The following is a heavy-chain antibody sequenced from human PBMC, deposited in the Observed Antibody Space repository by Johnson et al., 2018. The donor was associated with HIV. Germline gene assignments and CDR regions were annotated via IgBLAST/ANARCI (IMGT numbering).Heavy chain of an antibody. Sequence: QVQLVESGGGVVKPGRSLRLSCAASGFTFTKYGMHWVRQAPGKGLEWVAVISYDGSYKYYADSVKGRFTISRDNSKNTLYLQMNSLRAEDTAVYYCAKGVGYGDYDDAFDIWGQGTMVTVSS. CDR1: GFTFTKYG. J-gene: IGHJ3*02. V-gene: IGHV3-30*18. CDR2: ISYDGSYK. D-gene: IGHD4-17*01. CDR3: AKGVGYGDYDDAFDI.